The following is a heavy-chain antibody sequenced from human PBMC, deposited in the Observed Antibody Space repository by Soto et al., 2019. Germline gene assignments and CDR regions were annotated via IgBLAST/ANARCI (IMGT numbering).Heavy chain of an antibody. V-gene: IGHV1-18*01. Sequence: QVELVQSGPEVKRPGASVKVSCKASGYTFITSGINWVRQTPGQGPEWMGWISPANGDKKYAQNFKGRVTLTSETSTDTVYMELTNLRSDDTAVYFCARGRYFATTHRQWWYFDFWGRGTLVTVSS. D-gene: IGHD3-10*01. CDR1: GYTFITSG. CDR3: ARGRYFATTHRQWWYFDF. J-gene: IGHJ2*01. CDR2: ISPANGDK.